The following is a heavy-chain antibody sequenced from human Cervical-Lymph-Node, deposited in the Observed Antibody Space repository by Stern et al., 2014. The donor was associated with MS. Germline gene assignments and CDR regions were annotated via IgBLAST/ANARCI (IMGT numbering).Heavy chain of an antibody. J-gene: IGHJ4*02. CDR3: ARGACYIWNSYYFAY. V-gene: IGHV1-3*01. CDR1: GYTFTGYA. Sequence: QVQLVQSGAEVKKPGASVKVSCKASGYTFTGYAMPWVRQAPGQRLEWMGWINAATGKTNYSQKFQGRVTITRDTSASTVYMELNSVRSEDTAVYYCARGACYIWNSYYFAYWGQGSLVTVSS. CDR2: INAATGKT. D-gene: IGHD1/OR15-1a*01.